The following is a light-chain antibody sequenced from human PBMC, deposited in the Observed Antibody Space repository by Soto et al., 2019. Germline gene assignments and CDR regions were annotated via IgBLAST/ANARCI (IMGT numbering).Light chain of an antibody. CDR1: SSDVGGYNY. CDR2: EVS. V-gene: IGLV2-14*01. J-gene: IGLJ1*01. Sequence: QSALTQPASVSGSPGQSITISCTGTSSDVGGYNYVSWYQQHPGKAPKLMIYEVSHRPPGVSNRFSGSKSGNTASLTISGLQAEDEADYYCSSYTGSSTPYVFGTGTKVTVL. CDR3: SSYTGSSTPYV.